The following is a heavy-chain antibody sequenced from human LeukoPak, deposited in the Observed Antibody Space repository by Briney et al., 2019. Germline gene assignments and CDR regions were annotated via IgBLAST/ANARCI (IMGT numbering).Heavy chain of an antibody. CDR1: GYSISSGYY. D-gene: IGHD3-22*01. CDR2: IYHSGST. J-gene: IGHJ4*02. V-gene: IGHV4-38-2*01. CDR3: ARGYYDSSGAFDY. Sequence: SETLSLTCAVSGYSISSGYYWGWIRQPPGKGLEWIGSIYHSGSTYYNPSLKSRVTISVDTSKNQFSLKLSSVTAADTAVYYCARGYYDSSGAFDYWGKGTLVTVSS.